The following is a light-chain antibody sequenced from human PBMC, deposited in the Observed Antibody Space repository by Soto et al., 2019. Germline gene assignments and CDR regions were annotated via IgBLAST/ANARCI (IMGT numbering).Light chain of an antibody. V-gene: IGLV2-14*01. CDR1: SSDVGGYNS. Sequence: QSVLTQPASVSGSPGQSITISCTGTSSDVGGYNSVSWYQQHPGKAPKLMIYEVTNRPSGVSNRFSGSQSGNTASLTISGLQAEDEAYYYCNSYSSNSHVVFGGGTQLTVL. J-gene: IGLJ2*01. CDR2: EVT. CDR3: NSYSSNSHVV.